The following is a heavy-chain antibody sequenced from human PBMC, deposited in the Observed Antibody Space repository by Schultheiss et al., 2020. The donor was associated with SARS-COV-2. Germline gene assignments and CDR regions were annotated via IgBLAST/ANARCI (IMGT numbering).Heavy chain of an antibody. CDR3: ARGWSYFDY. Sequence: GESLKISCAASGFTFSSYAMHWVRQAPGKGLEWVAVIWYDGSNKYYADSVKGRFTISRDNSKNTLYLQMNSLRAEDTAVYYCARGWSYFDYWGQGTLVTVSS. J-gene: IGHJ4*02. V-gene: IGHV3-30*04. CDR2: IWYDGSNK. CDR1: GFTFSSYA.